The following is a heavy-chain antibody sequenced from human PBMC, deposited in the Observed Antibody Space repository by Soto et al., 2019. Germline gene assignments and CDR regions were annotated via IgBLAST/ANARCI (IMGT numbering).Heavy chain of an antibody. V-gene: IGHV4-39*01. Sequence: SETLSLTCGVSGGSITSSSYYWGWIRQAPGRGLEWIGTIYYRGSTYYNPSLESRVTISADTSKNQLSLNPRSVTAADTAVYYCAGASIAARRVGTFAHWGKGTLVTVSS. CDR1: GGSITSSSYY. CDR2: IYYRGST. J-gene: IGHJ1*01. CDR3: AGASIAARRVGTFAH. D-gene: IGHD6-6*01.